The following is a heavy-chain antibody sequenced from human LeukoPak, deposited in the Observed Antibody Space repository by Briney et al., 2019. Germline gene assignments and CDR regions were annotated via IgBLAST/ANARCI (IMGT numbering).Heavy chain of an antibody. CDR1: GYTFTGYY. Sequence: ASVKVSCKASGYTFTGYYMHWVRQAPGQGLEWMGWINPNSGGTNYAQKFQGRVTMTRDTSISTAYMELSRLRSDDTAVYYCASSMVRGVITPLFDYWGQGTLVTVSS. CDR3: ASSMVRGVITPLFDY. CDR2: INPNSGGT. V-gene: IGHV1-2*02. D-gene: IGHD3-10*01. J-gene: IGHJ4*02.